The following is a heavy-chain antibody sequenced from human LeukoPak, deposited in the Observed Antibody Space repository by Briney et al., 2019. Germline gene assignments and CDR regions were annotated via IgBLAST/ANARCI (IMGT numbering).Heavy chain of an antibody. CDR3: ANGHPERWLSW. Sequence: PPGGSLRLSCAASGFTFSSYAMHWVRQAPGKGLEWVAVISYDGSNKYYADSVKGRFTISRDNSKNTLYLQMNSLRAEDTAVYYCANGHPERWLSWWGQGTLVTASS. CDR1: GFTFSSYA. D-gene: IGHD5-24*01. J-gene: IGHJ4*02. CDR2: ISYDGSNK. V-gene: IGHV3-30-3*01.